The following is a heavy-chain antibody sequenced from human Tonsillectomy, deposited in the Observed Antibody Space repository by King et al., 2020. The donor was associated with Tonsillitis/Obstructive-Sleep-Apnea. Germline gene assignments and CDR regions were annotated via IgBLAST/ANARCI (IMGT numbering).Heavy chain of an antibody. CDR3: ARGHCSGGSCYSDWFDP. CDR2: IYSDSST. D-gene: IGHD2-15*01. Sequence: VQLVESGGGLIQPGGSLRLSCAASGFTVSGNYMSWVRQAPGKGLEWVSVIYSDSSTYYADSVKARFTISRDNSKNTLYLQMNSLRAEDTAVYYCARGHCSGGSCYSDWFDPWGQGTLVTVSS. CDR1: GFTVSGNY. V-gene: IGHV3-53*01. J-gene: IGHJ5*02.